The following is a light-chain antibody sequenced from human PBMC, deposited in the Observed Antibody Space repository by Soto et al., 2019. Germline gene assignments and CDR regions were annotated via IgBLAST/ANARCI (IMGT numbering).Light chain of an antibody. CDR3: AAWDDSLNGRV. CDR2: YDN. V-gene: IGLV1-44*01. J-gene: IGLJ1*01. Sequence: QSLLTQPPSASVTPGQRVTISCSGSNSNIGSNTVNWYQQLPGTAPKLLIYYDNLRPSGVPDRISGSKSGTSASLAISGLQSDDEADYYCAAWDDSLNGRVFGTGTKVTVL. CDR1: NSNIGSNT.